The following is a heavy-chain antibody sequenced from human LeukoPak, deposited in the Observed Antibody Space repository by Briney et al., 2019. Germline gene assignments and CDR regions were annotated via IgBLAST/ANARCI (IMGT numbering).Heavy chain of an antibody. J-gene: IGHJ6*03. D-gene: IGHD1-26*01. CDR2: IYYSGST. CDR1: GGSISSSSYY. CDR3: ARNARVGPRWEYYYYMDV. Sequence: SETLSLTCTVSGGSISSSSYYWGWIRQPPGKGLEWIGSIYYSGSTYYNPSLKSRVTISVDTSKNQFSLKLSSVTAADTAVYYCARNARVGPRWEYYYYMDVWGKGTTVTVSS. V-gene: IGHV4-39*01.